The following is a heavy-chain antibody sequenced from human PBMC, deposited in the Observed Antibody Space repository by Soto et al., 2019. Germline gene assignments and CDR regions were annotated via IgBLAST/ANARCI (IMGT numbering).Heavy chain of an antibody. D-gene: IGHD6-19*01. CDR2: ISSSSSTI. CDR1: GFTFSTYV. CDR3: ARGWGTFDI. V-gene: IGHV3-48*01. J-gene: IGHJ3*02. Sequence: EVQLVESGGGLVQPGGSLRLSCAASGFTFSTYVMHWVRQAPGKGLEWVSFISSSSSTIDYADSVKGRFTISRDNAKNSLYLQMNSLRAEDTAVYYCARGWGTFDIWGQGTMVTVSS.